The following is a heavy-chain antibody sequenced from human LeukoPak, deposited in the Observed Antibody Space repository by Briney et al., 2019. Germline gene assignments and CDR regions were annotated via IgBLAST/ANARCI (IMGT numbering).Heavy chain of an antibody. CDR2: IYYSGST. V-gene: IGHV4-59*01. CDR1: GGSISSYY. J-gene: IGHJ4*02. D-gene: IGHD3-3*01. CDR3: ARERTHYDFWSGYFDY. Sequence: SETLSLTCTVSGGSISSYYWSWIRQPPGKGLEGIGYIYYSGSTNYNPSLKSRVTLSVDTSKNQFSLKLSSVTAADTAVYYCARERTHYDFWSGYFDYWGQGTLVTVSS.